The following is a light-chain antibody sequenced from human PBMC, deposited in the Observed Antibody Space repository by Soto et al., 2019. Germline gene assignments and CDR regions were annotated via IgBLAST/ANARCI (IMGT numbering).Light chain of an antibody. CDR1: QGVNSA. Sequence: AIQLTQSPSSLSASVGDRVTITCRASQGVNSALAWYQQKPGNSPKLLISAVSSLENGVPSRFSGSGSGTDFILTISSLDPEDSATYYCQQCHTYPITFGQGTRLEIK. CDR2: AVS. CDR3: QQCHTYPIT. J-gene: IGKJ5*01. V-gene: IGKV1-13*02.